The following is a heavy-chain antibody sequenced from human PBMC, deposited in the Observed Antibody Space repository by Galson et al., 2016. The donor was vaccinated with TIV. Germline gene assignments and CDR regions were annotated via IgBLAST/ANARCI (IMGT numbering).Heavy chain of an antibody. CDR2: IHSGGNT. CDR1: GFTFSSFA. V-gene: IGHV3-53*04. D-gene: IGHD6-13*01. Sequence: SLRLSCAASGFTFSSFAVSWVRQAPGKGLEWVSVIHSGGNTYYADSVKGRFTVSRQNSKNTVYLQMNSLRPEDTAVYYCARAPGWVTAASIPYYKYGMDVRGQGTTVTVSS. J-gene: IGHJ6*02. CDR3: ARAPGWVTAASIPYYKYGMDV.